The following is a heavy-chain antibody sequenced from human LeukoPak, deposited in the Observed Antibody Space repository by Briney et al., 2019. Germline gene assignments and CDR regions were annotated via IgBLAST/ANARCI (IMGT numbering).Heavy chain of an antibody. Sequence: PSETLSLTCAVYGGSFSGYYWSWIRQPPGKGREWIGEINHSGSTNYNPSLKSRVTISVDTSKNQFSLKLTSVTAADTAVHYCASHDYSSSEGWGQGTLVTVSS. CDR3: ASHDYSSSEG. CDR2: INHSGST. D-gene: IGHD6-6*01. V-gene: IGHV4-34*01. CDR1: GGSFSGYY. J-gene: IGHJ4*02.